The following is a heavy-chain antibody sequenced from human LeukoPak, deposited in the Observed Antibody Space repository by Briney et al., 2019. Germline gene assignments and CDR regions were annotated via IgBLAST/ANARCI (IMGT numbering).Heavy chain of an antibody. J-gene: IGHJ4*02. V-gene: IGHV4-34*01. CDR1: GGSFSGYY. CDR3: ARGPYIAVAVPGLGFDY. CDR2: INHSGST. Sequence: SETLSLTCAVYGGSFSGYYWSWIRQPPGKGLEWIGEINHSGSTNYNPSLKSRVTISVDTSKNQFSLKLSSVTAADTAVYYCARGPYIAVAVPGLGFDYWGQGTLVTVSS. D-gene: IGHD6-19*01.